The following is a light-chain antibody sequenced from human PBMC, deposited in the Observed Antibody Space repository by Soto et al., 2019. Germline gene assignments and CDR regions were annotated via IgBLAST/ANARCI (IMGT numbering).Light chain of an antibody. Sequence: EIVLTQSPGTLSLSPGERATLSCRASQSVSSSYLAWYQQKPGQTPRLLIYGASTRVTGMPDRFSGSGSGTDVTLTISRLEPEYFAVYYCQQYGSSPYTFGQGTKVEIK. CDR2: GAS. V-gene: IGKV3-20*01. J-gene: IGKJ2*01. CDR3: QQYGSSPYT. CDR1: QSVSSSY.